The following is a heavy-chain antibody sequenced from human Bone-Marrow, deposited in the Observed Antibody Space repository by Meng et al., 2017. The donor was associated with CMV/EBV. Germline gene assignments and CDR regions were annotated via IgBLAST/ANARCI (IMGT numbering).Heavy chain of an antibody. CDR3: AKLLRWYSFDY. V-gene: IGHV3-30*04. Sequence: GESLKISCAASGFTFSSYAMHWVRQAPGKGLEWVAVISYDGSNKYYADSVKGRFTISRDNSKNTLYLQMNSLRAEDTAVYYCAKLLRWYSFDYWGQGTLVTVSA. CDR1: GFTFSSYA. D-gene: IGHD4-23*01. CDR2: ISYDGSNK. J-gene: IGHJ4*02.